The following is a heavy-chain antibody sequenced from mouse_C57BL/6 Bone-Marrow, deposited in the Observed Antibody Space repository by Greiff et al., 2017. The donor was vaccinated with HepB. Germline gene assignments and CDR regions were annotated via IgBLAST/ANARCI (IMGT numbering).Heavy chain of an antibody. J-gene: IGHJ3*01. CDR1: GYTFTSYW. CDR3: ARGNHWAY. CDR2: IDPSDSYT. V-gene: IGHV1-69*01. Sequence: VQLQQPGAELVMPGASVKLSCKASGYTFTSYWMHWVKQMPGQGLEWIGEIDPSDSYTNYNQKFKGKSTLTVDKSSSTAYMQLSSLTSEDSAVYYWARGNHWAYWGQGTLVTVSA. D-gene: IGHD4-1*01.